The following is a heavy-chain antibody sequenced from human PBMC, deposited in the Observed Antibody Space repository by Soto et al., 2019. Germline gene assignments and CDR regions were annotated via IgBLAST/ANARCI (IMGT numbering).Heavy chain of an antibody. Sequence: SETLSLTCTVSGGSISSYYWSWIRQPPGKGLEWIGYIYYSGSTNYNPSLKSRVTISVDTSKNQFSLKLSSVTAADTAVYYCARWEPFEYSSSSGAFDIWGQGTMVTVSS. V-gene: IGHV4-59*08. CDR2: IYYSGST. CDR3: ARWEPFEYSSSSGAFDI. CDR1: GGSISSYY. J-gene: IGHJ3*02. D-gene: IGHD6-6*01.